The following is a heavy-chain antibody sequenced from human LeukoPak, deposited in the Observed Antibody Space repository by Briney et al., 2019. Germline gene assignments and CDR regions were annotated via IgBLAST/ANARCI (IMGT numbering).Heavy chain of an antibody. V-gene: IGHV1-24*01. J-gene: IGHJ4*02. CDR3: ATGGSGSYDL. Sequence: ASVKVSCKVSGYTLTELSMHWVRQAPGKGLEWMGGFDPEDGETIYAQKFQGRVTMTEGTSTDTAYMELSSLRSEDTAVYYCATGGSGSYDLWGQGTLVTVSS. CDR1: GYTLTELS. D-gene: IGHD3-10*01. CDR2: FDPEDGET.